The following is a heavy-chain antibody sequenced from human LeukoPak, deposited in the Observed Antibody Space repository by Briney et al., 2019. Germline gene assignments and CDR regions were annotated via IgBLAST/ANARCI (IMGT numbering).Heavy chain of an antibody. D-gene: IGHD3-10*02. CDR2: ISSSSSYI. CDR3: ARVSGVWAFDI. J-gene: IGHJ3*02. V-gene: IGHV3-21*01. Sequence: GGSLRLSCAASGFTFSSYSMNWVRQAPGKWLEWVSSISSSSSYIYYADSVKGRFTISRDNAKNSLYLRMNSLRAEDTAVYYCARVSGVWAFDIWGQGTMVTVSS. CDR1: GFTFSSYS.